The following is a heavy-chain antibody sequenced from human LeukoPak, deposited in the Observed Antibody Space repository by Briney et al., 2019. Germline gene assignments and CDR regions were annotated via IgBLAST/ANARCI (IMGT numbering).Heavy chain of an antibody. CDR1: GGSISSGGYY. D-gene: IGHD6-13*01. V-gene: IGHV4-31*03. CDR2: IYYSGST. Sequence: SETLSLTCTVSGGSISSGGYYWSWIRQHPGKGLECIGYIYYSGSTYYNPSLKSRVAISVDTSKNQFSLKLSSVTAADTAVYYCAGMAAVSSTPLDYWGQGTLVTVSS. J-gene: IGHJ4*02. CDR3: AGMAAVSSTPLDY.